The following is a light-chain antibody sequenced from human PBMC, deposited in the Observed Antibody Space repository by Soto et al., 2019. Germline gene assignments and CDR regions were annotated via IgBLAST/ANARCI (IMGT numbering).Light chain of an antibody. CDR1: QTLVHSDGIAY. Sequence: DVLMTQSPLSLPVPLGHPASISCRSHQTLVHSDGIAYFSWFQQRPGRSPRRLIYKVSNRDSGVPARFSGSGSGTDFALKISRVGAEDVGVYYCMQGTHWPITLGQGTRLEIK. CDR2: KVS. J-gene: IGKJ5*01. V-gene: IGKV2-30*02. CDR3: MQGTHWPIT.